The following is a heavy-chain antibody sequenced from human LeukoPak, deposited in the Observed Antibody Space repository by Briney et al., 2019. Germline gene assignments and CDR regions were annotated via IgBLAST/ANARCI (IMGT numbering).Heavy chain of an antibody. CDR1: GGSISSGDYY. CDR3: ARVGSSTSGGGFDAFDI. J-gene: IGHJ3*02. Sequence: SETLSLTCTVSGGSISSGDYYWSWIRQPPGKGLEWIGYIYYSGSTYYNPSLKSRVTISVDTSKNQFSLKLSSVTAADTAVYYCARVGSSTSGGGFDAFDIWGQGTMVTVSS. CDR2: IYYSGST. V-gene: IGHV4-30-4*08. D-gene: IGHD2-2*01.